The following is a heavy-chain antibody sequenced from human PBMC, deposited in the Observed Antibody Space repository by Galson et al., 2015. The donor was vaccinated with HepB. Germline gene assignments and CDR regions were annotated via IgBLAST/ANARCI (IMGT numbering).Heavy chain of an antibody. J-gene: IGHJ4*02. CDR3: ARHPGRGSVGYAFDL. CDR2: IYYNGDT. D-gene: IGHD5-12*01. V-gene: IGHV4-59*08. CDR1: HGSINNCY. Sequence: ETLSLTCSVSHGSINNCYWSWIRQSPGKRLEWIGYIYYNGDTNYNPSLGYRVGMSVDTSINQVSLWLTSVTAADTAVYFCARHPGRGSVGYAFDLWGQGTLVTVSA.